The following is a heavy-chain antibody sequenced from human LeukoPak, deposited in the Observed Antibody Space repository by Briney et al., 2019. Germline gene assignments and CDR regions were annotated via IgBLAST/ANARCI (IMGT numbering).Heavy chain of an antibody. V-gene: IGHV3-23*01. D-gene: IGHD3-22*01. J-gene: IGHJ4*02. CDR1: GFTFSSYA. CDR3: AKGYDSSPYFDY. CDR2: ISGSGGST. Sequence: GGSLRLSCAASGFTFSSYAMSWVRQAPRKGLEWVSAISGSGGSTYYADSVKGRFTISRDDSKNTLYLQMNSLRAEDTAVYYCAKGYDSSPYFDYWGQGTLVTVSS.